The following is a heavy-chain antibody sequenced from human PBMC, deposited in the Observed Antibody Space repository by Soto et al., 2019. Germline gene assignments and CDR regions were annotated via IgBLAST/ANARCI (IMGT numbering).Heavy chain of an antibody. CDR2: IYHSGST. Sequence: QLQLQESGSGLAKPSQTLSLTCAVSGGSISSGGYSWSWIRQPPGKGLDWIGYIYHSGSTYYNPALQSRVTISVDRSKDQFSLKLSSATAADTAVYYCARWRMYATRFAPWGQGTLVTVSS. CDR3: ARWRMYATRFAP. J-gene: IGHJ5*02. CDR1: GGSISSGGYS. D-gene: IGHD2-8*01. V-gene: IGHV4-30-2*01.